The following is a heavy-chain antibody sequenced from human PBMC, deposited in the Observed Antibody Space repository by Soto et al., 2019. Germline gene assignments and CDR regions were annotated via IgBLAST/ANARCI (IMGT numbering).Heavy chain of an antibody. V-gene: IGHV3-23*01. CDR2: ISGSGGST. J-gene: IGHJ3*02. CDR3: AKSLEYYYDSSGPRTHAFDI. CDR1: GFTFSSYA. Sequence: GGSLRLSCAASGFTFSSYAMSWVRQAPGKGLEWVSAISGSGGSTYYADSVKGRFTISRDNSKNTLYLQMNSLRAEDTAVYYCAKSLEYYYDSSGPRTHAFDIWGQGTMVTVSS. D-gene: IGHD3-22*01.